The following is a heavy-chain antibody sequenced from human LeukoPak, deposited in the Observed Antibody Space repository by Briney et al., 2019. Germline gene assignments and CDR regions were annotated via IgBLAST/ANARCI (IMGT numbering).Heavy chain of an antibody. V-gene: IGHV4-31*03. CDR3: ARENYSDSGGYSSYFDY. CDR2: IYYGGSF. D-gene: IGHD3-22*01. CDR1: GGSISSGDYY. J-gene: IGHJ4*02. Sequence: SETLSLTCTVSGGSISSGDYYWSWIRQVPGQGLEWVGYIYYGGSFFYNPSLKSRVTISLDTSKDQFSLKLSSVTAADTAVYYCARENYSDSGGYSSYFDYWGQGTLVTVSS.